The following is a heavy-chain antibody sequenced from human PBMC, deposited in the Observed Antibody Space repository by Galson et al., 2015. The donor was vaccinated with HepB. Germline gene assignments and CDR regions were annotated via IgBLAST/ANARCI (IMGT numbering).Heavy chain of an antibody. Sequence: SLRLSCAASGFTFSDYYMSWIRQAPGKGLEWVSYISSSGSTIYYADSVKGRFTISRDNAKNSLYLQMNSLRAEDTAVYYCARVRDIVVVPAAIYEYWGQGTLVTVSS. CDR1: GFTFSDYY. D-gene: IGHD2-2*01. J-gene: IGHJ4*02. CDR2: ISSSGSTI. V-gene: IGHV3-11*04. CDR3: ARVRDIVVVPAAIYEY.